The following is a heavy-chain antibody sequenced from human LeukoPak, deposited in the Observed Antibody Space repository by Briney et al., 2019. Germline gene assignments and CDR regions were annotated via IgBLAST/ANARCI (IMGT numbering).Heavy chain of an antibody. D-gene: IGHD2-15*01. CDR3: AKGRGYCTGGSRYSDY. CDR1: GFTFSNYA. J-gene: IGHJ4*02. Sequence: PGGSLRLSCTASGFTFSNYAISWVRQAPGKGLEWVSTISGSDGSTYYADSVKGRFTISRDNSKNTLYLQMNSLRVEDTAIYYCAKGRGYCTGGSRYSDYWGQRTLVIVSS. V-gene: IGHV3-23*01. CDR2: ISGSDGST.